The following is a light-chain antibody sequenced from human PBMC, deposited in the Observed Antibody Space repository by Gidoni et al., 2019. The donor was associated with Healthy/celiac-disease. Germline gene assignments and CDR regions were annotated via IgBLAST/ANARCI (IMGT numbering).Light chain of an antibody. CDR2: GKN. CDR1: SLRSYY. CDR3: NSRDNSGNHWV. Sequence: SSELTQDPAVSVALGQTVRITCQGDSLRSYYASWYQQKPGPAPVLVIYGKNNRPSGIPDRFSGSSSGNTASLTITGAQAEDEADYYCNSRDNSGNHWVFGTGTKVTVL. V-gene: IGLV3-19*01. J-gene: IGLJ1*01.